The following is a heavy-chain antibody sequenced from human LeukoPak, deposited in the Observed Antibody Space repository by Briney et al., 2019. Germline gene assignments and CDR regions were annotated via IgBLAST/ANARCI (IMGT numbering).Heavy chain of an antibody. V-gene: IGHV4-31*03. J-gene: IGHJ4*02. CDR1: GGSISSGVYY. CDR3: ARGVRWLQLSYFDY. D-gene: IGHD5-24*01. CDR2: IYYSGST. Sequence: PSQTLSLTCPVSGGSISSGVYYWRWIRQHPGKGLEWIGYIYYSGSTYYNPSLKSRVTISVDTSKNQFSLKLSSVTAADTAVYYCARGVRWLQLSYFDYWGQGTLVTVSS.